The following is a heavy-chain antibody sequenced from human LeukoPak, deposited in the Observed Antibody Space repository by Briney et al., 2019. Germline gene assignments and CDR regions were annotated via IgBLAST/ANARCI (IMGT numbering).Heavy chain of an antibody. D-gene: IGHD3-16*01. CDR2: ISSSSSSI. J-gene: IGHJ4*02. CDR3: ARENYADLFDY. V-gene: IGHV3-48*01. Sequence: GGSLRLSCAASGFTFKNYNMHWVRQAPGKGLECISYISSSSSSIYSADSVQGRFTVSRDNAKNSLFLQMSSLRAEDTAVYYCARENYADLFDYWGQGTLVTVSS. CDR1: GFTFKNYN.